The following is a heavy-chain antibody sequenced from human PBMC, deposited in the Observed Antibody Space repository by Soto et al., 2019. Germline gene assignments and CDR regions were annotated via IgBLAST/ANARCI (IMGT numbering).Heavy chain of an antibody. CDR2: ISSSSSTI. CDR1: AFSFSSYS. V-gene: IGHV3-48*04. CDR3: ASIPRGYCSGGSCYTGDY. J-gene: IGHJ4*02. D-gene: IGHD2-15*01. Sequence: PGGSLRLSCAPSAFSFSSYSMNWARPAPGKGLEWDSSISSSSSTIYYADSVKDRSTICRDNAKNPLYLQMHSLRAEDTAVYYCASIPRGYCSGGSCYTGDYWGQGTLVTVSS.